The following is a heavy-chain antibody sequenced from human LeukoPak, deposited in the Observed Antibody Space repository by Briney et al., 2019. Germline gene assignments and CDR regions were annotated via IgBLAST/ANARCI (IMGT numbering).Heavy chain of an antibody. Sequence: TETLSLTCTVSGGSISSNYWSWIRQAPGKGLEWIGYIYYSGNTNYNPSLQSRVTISVDTSKNQFSLKLSSVTAADTAVYYCARSGTLTGYLFWGQGTLVTVSS. CDR1: GGSISSNY. V-gene: IGHV4-59*01. D-gene: IGHD3-9*01. CDR3: ARSGTLTGYLF. J-gene: IGHJ4*02. CDR2: IYYSGNT.